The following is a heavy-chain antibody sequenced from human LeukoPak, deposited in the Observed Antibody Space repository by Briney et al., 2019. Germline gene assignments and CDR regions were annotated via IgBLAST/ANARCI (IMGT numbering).Heavy chain of an antibody. Sequence: SETLSLTCTVSGVSINSHYLNWIRQPPGKGLEWIGHIQGSGRTNYNPSLKSRVTMSVDTSKRQFSLNLKSLTAADPAVYYCVVSPNQDFFDYWGQGPLVTVSS. J-gene: IGHJ4*02. V-gene: IGHV4-4*09. CDR2: IQGSGRT. CDR1: GVSINSHY. CDR3: VVSPNQDFFDY.